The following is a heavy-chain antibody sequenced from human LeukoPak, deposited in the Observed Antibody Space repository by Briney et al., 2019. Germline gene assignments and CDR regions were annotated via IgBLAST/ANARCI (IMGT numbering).Heavy chain of an antibody. CDR1: SGFA. CDR2: INGRGDDT. CDR3: AKGHRSSSSFFDS. Sequence: GGSLRLSCAAFSGFAMSWVRQAPGKGLEWVSAINGRGDDTYYPDSVKGRFTISRDNSNNTLYLQMKSLRAEDTAVYYCAKGHRSSSSFFDSWGQGILVTVSS. J-gene: IGHJ4*02. D-gene: IGHD6-19*01. V-gene: IGHV3-23*01.